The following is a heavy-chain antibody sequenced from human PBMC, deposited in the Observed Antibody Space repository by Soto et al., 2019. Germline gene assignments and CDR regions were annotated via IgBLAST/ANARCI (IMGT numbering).Heavy chain of an antibody. D-gene: IGHD6-19*01. CDR3: ARDHIDGWKFDY. CDR2: IRQDGNEN. V-gene: IGHV3-7*01. CDR1: GFTVTSNG. J-gene: IGHJ4*02. Sequence: LRLSCGVSGFTVTSNGVSWVRQAPGKGLEWVANIRQDGNENYYVDSVKGRFTTSRDNTKNSFYLQMNSLRAEDTAVYYCARDHIDGWKFDYWGRGTLVTVSS.